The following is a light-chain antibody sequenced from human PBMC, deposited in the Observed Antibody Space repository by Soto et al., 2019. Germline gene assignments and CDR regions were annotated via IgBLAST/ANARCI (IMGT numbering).Light chain of an antibody. Sequence: IGMTESSCTISRSPGGRATLTCRASQSIGSNLAWYQQKPGQAPRLLIYGASTRATGIPARFSGSGSGTEFTLTISSLQSEDFALSYCQQYNSWTFAQGTKVDIK. J-gene: IGKJ1*01. CDR1: QSIGSN. CDR2: GAS. V-gene: IGKV3-15*01. CDR3: QQYNSWT.